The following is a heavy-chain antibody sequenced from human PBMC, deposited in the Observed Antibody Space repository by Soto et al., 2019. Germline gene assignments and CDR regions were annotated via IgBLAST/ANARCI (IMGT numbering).Heavy chain of an antibody. V-gene: IGHV1-18*01. J-gene: IGHJ5*02. D-gene: IGHD1-1*01. CDR3: ARMDWNLNWFDP. Sequence: NLQGRVTMITDTSTSTAYMEMRSLRSDDTAVYYCARMDWNLNWFDPWGQGTLVTVSS.